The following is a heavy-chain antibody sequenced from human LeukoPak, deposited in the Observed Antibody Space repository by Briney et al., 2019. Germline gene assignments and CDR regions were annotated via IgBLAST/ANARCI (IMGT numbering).Heavy chain of an antibody. D-gene: IGHD5-24*01. CDR3: ARVGRDGYNRRFDY. J-gene: IGHJ4*02. Sequence: SETLSLTCAVYGGSFSGYYWSWIRQPPGKGLEWIGEINHSGSTNYNPSLKSRVTIPVDTSKNQFSLKLSSVTAADTAVYYCARVGRDGYNRRFDYWGQGTLVTVSS. V-gene: IGHV4-34*01. CDR2: INHSGST. CDR1: GGSFSGYY.